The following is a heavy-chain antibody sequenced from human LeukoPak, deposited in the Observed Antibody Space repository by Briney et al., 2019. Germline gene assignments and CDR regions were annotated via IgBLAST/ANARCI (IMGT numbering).Heavy chain of an antibody. CDR1: GYTLTELS. Sequence: ASVKVSCKVSGYTLTELSMHWVRQAPGKGLEWMGGFDPEDGETIYAQKFQGRVTMTEDTSTDTAYMELSSLRSEDTAVYYCATDHKRYYDFWSGYYIPHFDYWGQGTLVTVSS. J-gene: IGHJ4*02. CDR3: ATDHKRYYDFWSGYYIPHFDY. V-gene: IGHV1-24*01. CDR2: FDPEDGET. D-gene: IGHD3-3*01.